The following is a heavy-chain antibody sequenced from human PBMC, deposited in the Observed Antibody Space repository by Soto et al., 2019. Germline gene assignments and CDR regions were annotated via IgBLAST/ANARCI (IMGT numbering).Heavy chain of an antibody. D-gene: IGHD1-7*01. Sequence: ASVKVSCKASGYTFITYNFSWVRQAPGQGLEWMGWISPNDGNTNYAQNVQGRVTMTTDTSTRTPYMELRSLRPDDTAVYYCARDTGELLVIDYWGQGTQVTVSS. J-gene: IGHJ4*02. CDR1: GYTFITYN. CDR3: ARDTGELLVIDY. V-gene: IGHV1-18*04. CDR2: ISPNDGNT.